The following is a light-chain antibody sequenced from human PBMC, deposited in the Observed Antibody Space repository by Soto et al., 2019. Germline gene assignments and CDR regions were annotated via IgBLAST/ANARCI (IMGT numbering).Light chain of an antibody. CDR3: SSYTSSSTLVV. Sequence: QSALTKPASVSGSPGQSITISCTGTSSDVGGYNYVSWYQQHPGKAPKLMIYDVSNRPSGVSNRFSGSKSGNTASLTISGLQAEYEADYFCSSYTSSSTLVVFGGGTQLNVL. CDR1: SSDVGGYNY. CDR2: DVS. V-gene: IGLV2-14*01. J-gene: IGLJ2*01.